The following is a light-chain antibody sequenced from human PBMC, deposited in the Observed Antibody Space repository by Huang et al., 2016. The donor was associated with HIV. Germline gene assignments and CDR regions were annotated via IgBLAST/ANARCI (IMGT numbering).Light chain of an antibody. CDR2: GAS. Sequence: EIVLTQSPATLSVSPGERATLACRASQSVSGSLAWYQHKPGQAPRLLIYGASTRAPGVPARFSGSGSGTEFTLTISSLQSEDFAVYYCQQYNNFYTFGPGTRVDIK. CDR3: QQYNNFYT. V-gene: IGKV3-15*01. J-gene: IGKJ3*01. CDR1: QSVSGS.